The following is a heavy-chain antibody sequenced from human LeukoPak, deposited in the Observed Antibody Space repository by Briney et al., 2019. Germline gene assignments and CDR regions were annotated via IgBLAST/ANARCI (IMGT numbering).Heavy chain of an antibody. CDR1: GYTFTSYG. CDR2: INPNSGGT. Sequence: ASVKVSCKASGYTFTSYGISWVRQAPGQGLEWMGWINPNSGGTNYAQKFQGRVTMTRDTSISTAYMELSRLRSDDTAVYYCARARDGYCSSTSCYTFDPWGQGTLVTVSS. D-gene: IGHD2-2*02. CDR3: ARARDGYCSSTSCYTFDP. J-gene: IGHJ5*02. V-gene: IGHV1-2*02.